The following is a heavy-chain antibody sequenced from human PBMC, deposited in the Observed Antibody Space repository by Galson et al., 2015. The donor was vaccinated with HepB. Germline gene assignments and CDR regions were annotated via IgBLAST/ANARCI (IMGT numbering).Heavy chain of an antibody. CDR1: GFTFSDYA. CDR3: GKGFGRVTAFYFYYYGMDV. V-gene: IGHV3-30*18. CDR2: ISYDGSKK. Sequence: LRLSCAASGFTFSDYAIHWVRQAPGKGLEWVAVISYDGSKKYYADSVKGRFTISRDNSKNTLYLQMNSLRAEDTAVYYCGKGFGRVTAFYFYYYGMDVWGQGTTVTVSS. D-gene: IGHD4-11*01. J-gene: IGHJ6*02.